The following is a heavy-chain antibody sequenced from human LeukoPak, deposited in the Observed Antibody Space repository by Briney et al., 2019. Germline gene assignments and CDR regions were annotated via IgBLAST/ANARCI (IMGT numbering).Heavy chain of an antibody. V-gene: IGHV3-30*18. CDR3: AKDQGLAVARRTNWFDP. D-gene: IGHD6-13*01. CDR1: GFTFSSYG. Sequence: GGSLRLSCAASGFTFSSYGMHWVRQAPGKGLEWVAVISYDGSNKYYADSVKGRFTISRDNSKNTLYLQMNSLRAEDTAVYYCAKDQGLAVARRTNWFDPWGQGTLVTVSS. J-gene: IGHJ5*02. CDR2: ISYDGSNK.